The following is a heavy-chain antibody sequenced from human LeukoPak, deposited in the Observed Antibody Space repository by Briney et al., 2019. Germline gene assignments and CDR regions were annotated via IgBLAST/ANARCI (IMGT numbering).Heavy chain of an antibody. CDR1: GFTFSSYW. CDR2: IKPDGGDK. Sequence: GGSLRLSCAASGFTFSSYWMTWVRQAPGKGLEWVASIKPDGGDKYSVDSVKGRFTISRDNSQNTVYLQMNSLRAEDTAVYYCARDRDDILTGYFYDYYGMDVWGQGTTVTVSS. CDR3: ARDRDDILTGYFYDYYGMDV. D-gene: IGHD3-9*01. V-gene: IGHV3-7*01. J-gene: IGHJ6*02.